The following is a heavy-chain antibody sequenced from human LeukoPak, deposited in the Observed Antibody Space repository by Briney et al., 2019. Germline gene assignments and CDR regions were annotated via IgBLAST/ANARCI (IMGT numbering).Heavy chain of an antibody. CDR2: INYSDGKT. J-gene: IGHJ5*02. Sequence: QPGGSLQLSCAASGFPFSIYAMNWVRQAPGKGLEGVSGINYSDGKTSYADSVKGRFTISRDNSRNTLYLQMNSLRVEDTAVYYCAKDSGNRLYSYADLWGQGILVTVSS. V-gene: IGHV3-23*01. D-gene: IGHD3-10*01. CDR3: AKDSGNRLYSYADL. CDR1: GFPFSIYA.